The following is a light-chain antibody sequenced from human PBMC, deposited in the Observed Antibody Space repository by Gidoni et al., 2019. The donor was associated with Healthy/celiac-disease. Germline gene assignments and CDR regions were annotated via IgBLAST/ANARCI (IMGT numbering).Light chain of an antibody. V-gene: IGKV1-39*01. J-gene: IGKJ4*01. CDR2: AAS. CDR1: QSISSY. Sequence: DIQMTPSPSSLSASVGDRVTITCRASQSISSYLNWYQQKPGKAPKLLIYAASSLQSGVPSRFSGSGSGTDFTLTISSLQREDFATYYCQQSYSTPGLTFGGGTKVEIK. CDR3: QQSYSTPGLT.